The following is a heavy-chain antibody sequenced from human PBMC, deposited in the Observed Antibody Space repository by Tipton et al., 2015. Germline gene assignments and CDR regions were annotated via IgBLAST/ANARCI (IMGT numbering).Heavy chain of an antibody. CDR3: ARAGGGICYCDMPV. V-gene: IGHV4-31*03. CDR2: IYESGTT. D-gene: IGHD2-8*02. J-gene: IGHJ6*03. CDR1: GASISRGSYY. Sequence: TLSLTCTVSGASISRGSYYWNWIRQGPGKGLEWIGYIYESGTTRYNPSLKGRVTMSVEASQNQFSLTLTSLTDADTAVYYCARAGGGICYCDMPVWGHATTITVSS.